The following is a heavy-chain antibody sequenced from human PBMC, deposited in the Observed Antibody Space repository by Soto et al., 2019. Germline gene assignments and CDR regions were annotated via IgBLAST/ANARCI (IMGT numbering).Heavy chain of an antibody. CDR1: GFTFDIHA. D-gene: IGHD1-26*01. J-gene: IGHJ6*02. Sequence: EVQLLESGGGLVQPGGSLRLSCAASGFTFDIHAMSWVRQAPGKGLQWVSVISGSGGSTYYADSVKGRFTISRDNSKNTLYLQMNSMRDDATAVYYCAKGSTATHYFYYAMDVWGQGTTVTVSS. CDR2: ISGSGGST. V-gene: IGHV3-23*01. CDR3: AKGSTATHYFYYAMDV.